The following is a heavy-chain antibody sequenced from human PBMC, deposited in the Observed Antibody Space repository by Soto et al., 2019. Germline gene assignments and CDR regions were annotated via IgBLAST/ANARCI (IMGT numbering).Heavy chain of an antibody. J-gene: IGHJ4*02. CDR1: GGSVSSGSYY. Sequence: PWETLSLTCTVSGGSVSSGSYYWSWIRQPPGKGLEWIGYISYSGSTNYNPSLKSRVTISVDTSKNQFSLKLSSVTAADTAVYYCARERSSGWEVFDYWGQGTLVTVSS. CDR3: ARERSSGWEVFDY. V-gene: IGHV4-61*01. D-gene: IGHD6-19*01. CDR2: ISYSGST.